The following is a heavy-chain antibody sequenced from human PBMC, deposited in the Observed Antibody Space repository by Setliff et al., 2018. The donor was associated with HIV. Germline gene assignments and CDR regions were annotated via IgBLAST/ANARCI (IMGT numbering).Heavy chain of an antibody. CDR2: IYYSGST. V-gene: IGHV4-61*01. J-gene: IGHJ4*02. CDR3: ARDPPGYGDSKDY. Sequence: PSETLSLTCSVSGGSVGSGSYCWSWIRQSPGKGLEWLGYIYYSGSTTYNPSLRSRVTISIDTSKNQFSLNLRSVTAADTAVYYCARDPPGYGDSKDYWGQGKLVTVSS. D-gene: IGHD4-17*01. CDR1: GGSVGSGSYC.